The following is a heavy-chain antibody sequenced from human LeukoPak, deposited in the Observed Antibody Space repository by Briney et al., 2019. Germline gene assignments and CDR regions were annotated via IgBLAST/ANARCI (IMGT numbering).Heavy chain of an antibody. J-gene: IGHJ6*02. Sequence: GESLKISCKGSGHSLTTYWIGWVRQMPGKGLEWMGIIYPGDSDTRYSPSFQGQVTISADKSISTAYLQWSSLKASDTAMYYCTRGGYCSSTSCPYYYYGMDVWGQGTTVTVSS. V-gene: IGHV5-51*01. CDR2: IYPGDSDT. CDR3: TRGGYCSSTSCPYYYYGMDV. CDR1: GHSLTTYW. D-gene: IGHD2-2*01.